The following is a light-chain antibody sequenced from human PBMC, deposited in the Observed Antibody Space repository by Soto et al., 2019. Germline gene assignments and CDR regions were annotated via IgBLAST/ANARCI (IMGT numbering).Light chain of an antibody. J-gene: IGKJ1*01. Sequence: EIVLTQSPGTLSLSPGERAILSCRASQSVSNNYLAWYQQKPGHAPRLLIYGASGRPTGIPDRFSGSGSGTDFILTISRLEPEDFVVYYCQQYGSSPRTFGQGTKVEIQ. CDR3: QQYGSSPRT. CDR1: QSVSNNY. CDR2: GAS. V-gene: IGKV3-20*01.